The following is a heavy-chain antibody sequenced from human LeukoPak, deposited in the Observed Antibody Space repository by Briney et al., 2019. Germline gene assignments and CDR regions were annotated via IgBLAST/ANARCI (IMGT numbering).Heavy chain of an antibody. D-gene: IGHD2-8*01. CDR2: IWYDGSNK. CDR1: GFTFSSYG. CDR3: ARKYCTNGVCYTGLDY. Sequence: GGSLRLSCAASGFTFSSYGMHWVRQAPGKGLEWVAVIWYDGSNKYYADSVKGRFTISRDNSKNTLYLQMNSLRAEDTAVYYCARKYCTNGVCYTGLDYWGQGTLVTVSS. J-gene: IGHJ4*02. V-gene: IGHV3-33*01.